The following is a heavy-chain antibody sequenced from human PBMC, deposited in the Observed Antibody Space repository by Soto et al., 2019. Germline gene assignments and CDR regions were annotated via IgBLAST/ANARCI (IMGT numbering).Heavy chain of an antibody. J-gene: IGHJ6*02. CDR1: GGTFSSYG. D-gene: IGHD6-6*01. CDR3: ATMATRPENYYYGMDV. Sequence: QVQLVQSGAEVKKPGSSVKVSCKASGGTFSSYGITWVQQAPGQGLEWMGGIIPIFGTADYAQKFKGRVTITADKSMSTAYMELSSLRSEDTAVYYCATMATRPENYYYGMDVWGQGTTVTVSS. V-gene: IGHV1-69*06. CDR2: IIPIFGTA.